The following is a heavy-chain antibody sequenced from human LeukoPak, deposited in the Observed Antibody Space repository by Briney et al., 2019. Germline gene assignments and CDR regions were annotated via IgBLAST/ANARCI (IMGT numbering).Heavy chain of an antibody. D-gene: IGHD3-10*01. CDR1: GVSISSGGYS. CDR3: ACITMVRGVIISAFDI. CDR2: IYHSGST. V-gene: IGHV4-30-2*01. J-gene: IGHJ3*02. Sequence: SQTLSLTCAVSGVSISSGGYSWSWIRQPPGKGLEWIGYIYHSGSTYYNPSLKSRVTISVDRSKNQFSLKLSSVTAADTAVYYCACITMVRGVIISAFDIWGQGTMVTVSS.